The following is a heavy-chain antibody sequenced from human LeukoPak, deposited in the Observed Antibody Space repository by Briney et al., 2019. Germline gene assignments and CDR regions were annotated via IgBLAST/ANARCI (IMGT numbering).Heavy chain of an antibody. V-gene: IGHV1-18*01. Sequence: ATVKVSCKATGYTFTSYGISWVRQAPGQGLEWMGWISSNSDNTNYAQKLQGRVTMTTDTSTSTAYMELRSLRSDDTALYFCARDWGSIKVIADYWGQGTLVTVSS. D-gene: IGHD7-27*01. CDR3: ARDWGSIKVIADY. CDR1: GYTFTSYG. J-gene: IGHJ4*02. CDR2: ISSNSDNT.